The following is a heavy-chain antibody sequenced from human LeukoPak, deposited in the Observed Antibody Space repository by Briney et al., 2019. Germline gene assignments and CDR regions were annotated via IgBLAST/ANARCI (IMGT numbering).Heavy chain of an antibody. V-gene: IGHV3-20*04. CDR3: ARDLYDSSGYYYHGY. CDR1: GFTFDDYG. Sequence: GGSLRLSCAASGFTFDDYGMSWVRQAPGKGLEWVSGINWNGGSTGYADSVKGRFTISRDNAKNSLYLQMNSLRAEDTALYYCARDLYDSSGYYYHGYWGQGTLVTVSS. CDR2: INWNGGST. D-gene: IGHD3-22*01. J-gene: IGHJ4*02.